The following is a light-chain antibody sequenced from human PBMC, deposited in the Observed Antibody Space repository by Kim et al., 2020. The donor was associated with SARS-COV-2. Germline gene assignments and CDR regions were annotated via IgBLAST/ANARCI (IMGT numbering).Light chain of an antibody. V-gene: IGKV1-6*01. J-gene: IGKJ4*01. CDR3: LQDLTYPLT. CDR1: HDIGND. Sequence: ASVGDRVTITCRASHDIGNDLGWYQQKPGKAPKLLVYGASSLESGVPSRFSGSGSGTYFTLSISSLQPEGFATYYCLQDLTYPLTFGGGTKVDIK. CDR2: GAS.